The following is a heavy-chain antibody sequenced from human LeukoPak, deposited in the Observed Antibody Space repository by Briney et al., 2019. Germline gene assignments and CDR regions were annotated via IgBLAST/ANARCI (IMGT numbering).Heavy chain of an antibody. CDR1: GFTFSSYA. CDR3: AKDFGARHYFDY. V-gene: IGHV3-23*01. CDR2: ISGSGGST. J-gene: IGHJ4*02. D-gene: IGHD3-3*01. Sequence: GGSLRLSCAASGFTFSSYAMSWVRQAPGKGLEWVSAISGSGGSTYYADSVKGRFTISRDNSKNTLYLQMNSLRAEDTAVYHCAKDFGARHYFDYWGQGTLVTVSS.